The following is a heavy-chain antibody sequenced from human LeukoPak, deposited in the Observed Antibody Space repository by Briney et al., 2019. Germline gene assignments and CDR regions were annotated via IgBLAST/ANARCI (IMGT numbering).Heavy chain of an antibody. CDR2: IIPIFGTA. Sequence: ASVKVSCKASGGTFSSYAISWVRQAPGQGLEWMGGIIPIFGTANYAQKFQGRVTITTDESTSTAYMELSSLRSEDTAVYYCAGTTVVKDYYYYMDVWGKGTTVTVSS. CDR3: AGTTVVKDYYYYMDV. D-gene: IGHD4-23*01. CDR1: GGTFSSYA. J-gene: IGHJ6*03. V-gene: IGHV1-69*05.